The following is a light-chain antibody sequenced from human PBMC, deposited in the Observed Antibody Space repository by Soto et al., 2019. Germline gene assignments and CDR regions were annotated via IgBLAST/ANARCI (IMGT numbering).Light chain of an antibody. CDR3: QQYSSYPYT. J-gene: IGKJ2*01. CDR2: AAS. V-gene: IGKV1-16*02. Sequence: DIQMTQSPSSLSASVGDRVTITCRASQGIDYYLAWFQKKPGKAPKYLIYAASSLQSGVPSKFSGSGSGTDFTLTISSLQPEDFATYYCQQYSSYPYTFGQGTKLEIK. CDR1: QGIDYY.